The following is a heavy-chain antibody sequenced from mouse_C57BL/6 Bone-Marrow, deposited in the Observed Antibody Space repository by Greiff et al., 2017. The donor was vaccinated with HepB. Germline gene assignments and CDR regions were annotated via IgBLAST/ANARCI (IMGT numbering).Heavy chain of an antibody. D-gene: IGHD1-1*01. CDR3: TAYYYGSSYWFAY. CDR2: ISSGGDYI. J-gene: IGHJ3*01. V-gene: IGHV5-9-1*02. Sequence: EVHLVESGEGLVKPGGSLKLSCAASGFTFSSYAMSWVRQTPEKRLEWVAYISSGGDYIYYADTVKGRFTISRNHARNTLYLQMSSLKSEDTAMYYWTAYYYGSSYWFAYWGQGTLVTVSA. CDR1: GFTFSSYA.